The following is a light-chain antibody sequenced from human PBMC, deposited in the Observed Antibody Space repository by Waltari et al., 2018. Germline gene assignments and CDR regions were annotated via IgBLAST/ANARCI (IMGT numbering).Light chain of an antibody. CDR2: WAS. CDR1: QSVLYRSNNKNY. V-gene: IGKV4-1*01. Sequence: DIVMTQSPDSLAVSLGERATVNCNSSQSVLYRSNNKNYLAWYQQKPGQPPKLLIYWASTRESGVPDRFSGSGSGTDFTLTISSLQAEDVAVYYCQQYYSTPWTFGQGTKVEIK. CDR3: QQYYSTPWT. J-gene: IGKJ1*01.